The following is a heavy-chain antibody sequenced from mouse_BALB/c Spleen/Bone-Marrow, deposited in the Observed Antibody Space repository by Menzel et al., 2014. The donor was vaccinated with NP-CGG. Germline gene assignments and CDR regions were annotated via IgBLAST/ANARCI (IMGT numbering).Heavy chain of an antibody. J-gene: IGHJ4*01. CDR3: SRERQGYRRGAGIPCDRDY. V-gene: IGHV1-54*03. Sequence: QVQLQQSGAELVRPGTSVKVSCKASGYAFTNYLIEWVKQRPGQGLEWIGVINPGSGGTNYNEKFQGKATLTADKSSRTAYMQLSSLTSDDSAVYYCSRERQGYRRGAGIPCDRDYWGQGTSVTVSA. CDR2: INPGSGGT. CDR1: GYAFTNYL. D-gene: IGHD2-14*01.